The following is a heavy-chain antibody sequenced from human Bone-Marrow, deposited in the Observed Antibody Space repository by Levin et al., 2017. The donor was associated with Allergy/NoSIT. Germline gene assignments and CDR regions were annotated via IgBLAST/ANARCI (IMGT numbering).Heavy chain of an antibody. V-gene: IGHV3-9*01. CDR3: ARDKGLRNGVLDD. CDR2: ISWNSGFL. D-gene: IGHD3-3*01. CDR1: GFTLGNHA. Sequence: PGGSLRLSCAASGFTLGNHAMHWVRQAPGKGLEWVSSISWNSGFLDFADSVKGRFTISRDNAKNSLYLRMKSLKVEDTAVYFCARDKGLRNGVLDDWGQGTLVSVSS. J-gene: IGHJ4*02.